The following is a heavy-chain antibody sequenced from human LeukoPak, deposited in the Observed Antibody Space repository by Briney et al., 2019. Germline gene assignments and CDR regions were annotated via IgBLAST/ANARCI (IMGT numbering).Heavy chain of an antibody. V-gene: IGHV4-39*07. Sequence: SETLSLTCTVSGGSISSSSYYWGWIRQPPGKGLEWIGSIYYSGSTYYNPSLKSRVTISVDTSKNQISLKLSSVTAADTAVYYCARGGYYDSRRRFYFDYWGQGTLVTVSS. CDR3: ARGGYYDSRRRFYFDY. CDR1: GGSISSSSYY. D-gene: IGHD3-22*01. J-gene: IGHJ4*02. CDR2: IYYSGST.